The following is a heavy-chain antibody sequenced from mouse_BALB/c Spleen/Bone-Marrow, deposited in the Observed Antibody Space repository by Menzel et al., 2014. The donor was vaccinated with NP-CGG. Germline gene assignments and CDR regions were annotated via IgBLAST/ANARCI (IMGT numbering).Heavy chain of an antibody. CDR1: GYTFTSYY. CDR2: INHSNGYT. V-gene: IGHV1S81*02. Sequence: QVHVKQSGAELVKPGASVKLSCKASGYTFTSYYMYWVKRRPGQGLEWIGEINHSNGYTNFNEKFKSKATLTVDKSSSTAYMQLSSLTSEDSAVYYCTREGAYWGQGTLVTVSA. J-gene: IGHJ3*01. CDR3: TREGAY.